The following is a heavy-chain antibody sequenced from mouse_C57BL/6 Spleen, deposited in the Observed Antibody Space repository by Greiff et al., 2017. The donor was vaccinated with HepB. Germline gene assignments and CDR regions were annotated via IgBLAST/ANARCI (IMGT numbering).Heavy chain of an antibody. Sequence: EVMLVESGPELVKPGASVKISCKASGYSFTGYYMHWVKQSSEKSLEWIGEINPSTGGTSYNQKFKGKATLTVDKSSSTAYMQLKSLTSEDSAVYYCARDYGRDYFDYWGQGTTLTVSS. V-gene: IGHV1-43*01. CDR3: ARDYGRDYFDY. CDR1: GYSFTGYY. CDR2: INPSTGGT. J-gene: IGHJ2*01. D-gene: IGHD1-1*01.